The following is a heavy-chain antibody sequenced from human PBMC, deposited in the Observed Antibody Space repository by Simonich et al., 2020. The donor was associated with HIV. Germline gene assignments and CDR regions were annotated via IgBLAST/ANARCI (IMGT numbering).Heavy chain of an antibody. D-gene: IGHD6-6*01. CDR2: ISPNNGGT. Sequence: QVQLVQSGAEVKKPGASVQVSCKASGYTFTDCYIPWVRQAPGQGLEWLGRISPNNGGTDYPQKLQGRVTMTRDTSISTAYLGLSRLRFDDTAVYYCATHGPGSSSSALDIWGQGTTVTVSS. CDR1: GYTFTDCY. V-gene: IGHV1-2*06. J-gene: IGHJ3*02. CDR3: ATHGPGSSSSALDI.